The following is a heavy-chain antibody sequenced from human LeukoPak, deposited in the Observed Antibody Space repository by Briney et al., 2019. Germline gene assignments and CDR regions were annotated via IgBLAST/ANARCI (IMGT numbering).Heavy chain of an antibody. CDR1: GFTFSSYA. CDR3: AREGTGTIDY. CDR2: ISGSGGST. J-gene: IGHJ4*02. D-gene: IGHD1-1*01. V-gene: IGHV3-23*01. Sequence: TRGSLRLSCAASGFTFSSYAMSWVRQAPGKGLEWVSAISGSGGSTYYAESVKGRFTISRDNSKTTLYVQMNSLRAEDTAVYYCAREGTGTIDYWGQGTLATVSS.